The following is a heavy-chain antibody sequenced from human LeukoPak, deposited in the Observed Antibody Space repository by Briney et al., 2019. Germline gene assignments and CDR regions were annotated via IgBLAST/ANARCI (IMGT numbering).Heavy chain of an antibody. V-gene: IGHV2-70*11. CDR1: GFSLSTSGMC. CDR2: IDWDDDK. J-gene: IGHJ4*02. CDR3: ARIRSSLAARSPFDY. D-gene: IGHD6-6*01. Sequence: SGPALVKPTQTLTLTCTFSGFSLSTSGMCVSWIRQPPEKALEWLARIDWDDDKYYSTSLKTRLTISKDPSKNQVVLTMTNMDPVDTATYYCARIRSSLAARSPFDYWGQGTLVTVSS.